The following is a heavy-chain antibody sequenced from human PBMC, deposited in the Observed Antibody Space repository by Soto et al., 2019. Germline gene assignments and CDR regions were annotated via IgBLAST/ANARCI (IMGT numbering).Heavy chain of an antibody. CDR1: GGTISSYY. V-gene: IGHV4-59*01. J-gene: IGHJ6*03. Sequence: SETLSLTSTVSGGTISSYYWSWIRQPPGKGLEWIGYIYYSGSTNYNPSLKSRVTISVDTSKNQFSLKLSSVTAADTAVYYCARVRYFDWLPNYYMDVWGKGTTVTVSS. CDR3: ARVRYFDWLPNYYMDV. D-gene: IGHD3-9*01. CDR2: IYYSGST.